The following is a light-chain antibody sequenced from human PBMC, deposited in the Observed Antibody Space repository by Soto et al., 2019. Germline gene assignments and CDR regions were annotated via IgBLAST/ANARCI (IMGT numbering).Light chain of an antibody. J-gene: IGKJ4*01. Sequence: IVMTQSRDSLAVSLGERATINCKSSQSLLYNSNNRHYLAWFQQKPGQPPKLLIYWASTRESGVPDRFSGSGSGTDFTLTISSLQAEDVAVYYCQQYYTTPIIFGGGTKVEIK. CDR2: WAS. CDR1: QSLLYNSNNRHY. V-gene: IGKV4-1*01. CDR3: QQYYTTPII.